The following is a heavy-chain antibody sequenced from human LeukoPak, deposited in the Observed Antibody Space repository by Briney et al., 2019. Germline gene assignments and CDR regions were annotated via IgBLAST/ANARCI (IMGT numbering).Heavy chain of an antibody. D-gene: IGHD2-2*01. V-gene: IGHV1-8*01. CDR2: MNPNSGAT. J-gene: IGHJ6*02. Sequence: GASVKVSCKASGYTFTSYDINWLRQATGQGPEWMGWMNPNSGATGYAQKFQGRVTMTRSTSINTAYMELSSLRSEDTAVYYCARGAGFVVVPAASLTDYYYGMDVWGQGTTVTVSS. CDR3: ARGAGFVVVPAASLTDYYYGMDV. CDR1: GYTFTSYD.